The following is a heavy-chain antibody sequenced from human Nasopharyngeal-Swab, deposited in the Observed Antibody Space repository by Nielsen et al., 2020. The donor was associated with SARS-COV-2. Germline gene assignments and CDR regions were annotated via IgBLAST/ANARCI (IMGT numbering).Heavy chain of an antibody. CDR1: GFTFSGSA. Sequence: GESLKISCAASGFTFSGSAMHWVRQASGKGLEWVGRIRSKANSYATAYAASVKGRFTISRDDSKNTAYLQMNSLKTEDTAVYYCTRLGSYDSSGYYPIDYWGQGTLVTVSS. J-gene: IGHJ4*02. D-gene: IGHD3-22*01. CDR2: IRSKANSYAT. V-gene: IGHV3-73*01. CDR3: TRLGSYDSSGYYPIDY.